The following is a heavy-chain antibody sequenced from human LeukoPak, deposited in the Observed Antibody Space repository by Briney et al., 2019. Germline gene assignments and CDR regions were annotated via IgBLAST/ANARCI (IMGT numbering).Heavy chain of an antibody. Sequence: GRSLRLSCAASGFTFRSYWMRWVRQARGKGREGVANIKEDGSEKYYVDFVKGRFTISRDNAKNSLYLRMNSLRAEDTAVYYCARGLGSTGGFFDLWGRGTLVTVSS. V-gene: IGHV3-7*01. CDR3: ARGLGSTGGFFDL. CDR2: IKEDGSEK. J-gene: IGHJ2*01. CDR1: GFTFRSYW. D-gene: IGHD2-8*02.